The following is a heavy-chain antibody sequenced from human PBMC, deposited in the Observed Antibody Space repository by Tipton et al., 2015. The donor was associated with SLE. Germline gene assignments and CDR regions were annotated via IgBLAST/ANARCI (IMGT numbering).Heavy chain of an antibody. CDR1: GGSISRSSNY. CDR2: ISYSGTT. CDR3: ARRGVKIFDVSDF. Sequence: TLSLTCTVSGGSISRSSNYWGWIRQPPGEGLEWIGSISYSGTTYYNPSLKSRVTILVDTSKNHFSLKLSSVTAADTAVYYCARRGVKIFDVSDFWGQGALVAVSS. V-gene: IGHV4-39*07. J-gene: IGHJ4*02. D-gene: IGHD3-10*01.